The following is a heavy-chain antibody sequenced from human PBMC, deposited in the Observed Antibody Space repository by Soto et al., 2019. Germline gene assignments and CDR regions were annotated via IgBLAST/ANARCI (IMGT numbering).Heavy chain of an antibody. Sequence: GGSLRLSCTASGFTFGDYAMSWFRQAPGKGLEWVGFIRSKAYGGTTEYAASVKGRFTISRVDSKSIAYLQMNSLKTEDTAVYYCTSQRSFREFGWPKDDYWGQGTLVTVSS. D-gene: IGHD3-10*01. CDR3: TSQRSFREFGWPKDDY. V-gene: IGHV3-49*03. CDR2: IRSKAYGGTT. J-gene: IGHJ4*02. CDR1: GFTFGDYA.